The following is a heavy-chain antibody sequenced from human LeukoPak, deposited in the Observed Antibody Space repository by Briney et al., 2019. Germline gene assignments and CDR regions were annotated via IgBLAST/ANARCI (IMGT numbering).Heavy chain of an antibody. CDR1: GFTFSSYA. Sequence: GGSLRLSCAASGFTFSSYALTWVRQAPGRGLQWVSTISVSGENTYYADSVKGRFTISRDNSKNTLYLQMNSLRAEDTAVYYCAKEYYDFWSGYYYFDYWGQGTLVTVSS. CDR3: AKEYYDFWSGYYYFDY. J-gene: IGHJ4*02. D-gene: IGHD3-3*01. CDR2: ISVSGENT. V-gene: IGHV3-23*01.